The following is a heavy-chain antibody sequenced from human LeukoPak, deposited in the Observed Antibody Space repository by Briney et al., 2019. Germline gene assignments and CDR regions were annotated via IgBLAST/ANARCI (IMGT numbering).Heavy chain of an antibody. CDR3: ARDPGVGATLHGFDY. D-gene: IGHD1-26*01. CDR2: TSAYNGNT. J-gene: IGHJ4*02. CDR1: GYTFTSYG. V-gene: IGHV1-18*01. Sequence: ASVKVSCKASGYTFTSYGISWVRQAPGQGLEWMGWTSAYNGNTNYAQKLQGRVTMTTDTSTSTAYMELRSLRSDDTAVYYCARDPGVGATLHGFDYWGQGTLVTVSS.